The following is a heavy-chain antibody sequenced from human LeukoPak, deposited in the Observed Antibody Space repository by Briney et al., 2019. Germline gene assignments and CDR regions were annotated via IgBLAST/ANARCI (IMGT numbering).Heavy chain of an antibody. CDR3: ATESGTYSGTCFDY. J-gene: IGHJ4*02. CDR1: GFTISSCG. CDR2: ISYDGSDK. D-gene: IGHD1-26*01. Sequence: PGGSLRLSCAASGFTISSCGMHWVRQAPGKGLEWVAVISYDGSDKYYADSVKGRFTISRDNAKNSLYLQMNSLRAEDTAVYYCATESGTYSGTCFDYWGQGNLVTVSS. V-gene: IGHV3-30*03.